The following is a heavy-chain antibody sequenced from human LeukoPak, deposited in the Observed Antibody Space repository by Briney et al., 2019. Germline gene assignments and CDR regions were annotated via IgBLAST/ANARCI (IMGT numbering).Heavy chain of an antibody. V-gene: IGHV3-23*01. Sequence: GGLRLSCAASGFTFSSYSMNWVRQAPGKGLEWVSAISGTGGTTYYADSVKGRFTISRDNSKNTLYLQMKSLRAEDTAVYYCAKGGGYEAQYYYYYLDVWGKGTTVTISS. CDR2: ISGTGGTT. D-gene: IGHD5-12*01. CDR3: AKGGGYEAQYYYYYLDV. CDR1: GFTFSSYS. J-gene: IGHJ6*03.